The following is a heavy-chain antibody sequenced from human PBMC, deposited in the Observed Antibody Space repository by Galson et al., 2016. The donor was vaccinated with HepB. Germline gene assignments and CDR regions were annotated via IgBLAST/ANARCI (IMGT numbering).Heavy chain of an antibody. CDR2: IKRGGPT. V-gene: IGHV3-53*05. Sequence: SLRLSCAASGFTGNGNYMTWVRRAPGKGLEWVAVIKRGGPTYYADSVKGRFTISRDDPKNTLYLQMNSLRPEDTAVYYCARPRASNYYYYGMDVWGQGTTVIVSS. CDR1: GFTGNGNY. CDR3: ARPRASNYYYYGMDV. D-gene: IGHD2-2*01. J-gene: IGHJ6*02.